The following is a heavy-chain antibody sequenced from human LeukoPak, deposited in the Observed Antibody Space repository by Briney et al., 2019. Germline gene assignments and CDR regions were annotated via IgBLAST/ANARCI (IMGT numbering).Heavy chain of an antibody. D-gene: IGHD4/OR15-4a*01. V-gene: IGHV3-23*01. J-gene: IGHJ4*02. CDR1: GFTFSSDA. CDR2: ISDTGGNP. CDR3: AKGTMHDY. Sequence: GGSLRLSCAASGFTFSSDAMNWVRQAPRKGLEWVSGISDTGGNPYYADSVKGRFTISRDKSKNTLDLQMNSLRAEDTAVYYCAKGTMHDYWGQGTLVTVSA.